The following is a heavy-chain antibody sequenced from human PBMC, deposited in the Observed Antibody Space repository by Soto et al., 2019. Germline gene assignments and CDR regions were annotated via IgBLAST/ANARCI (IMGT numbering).Heavy chain of an antibody. Sequence: SEALSLTCTVSGGSISSYYWSWIRQPPGKGLEWIGYIYYSGSTNYNPSLKSRVTISVDTSKNQFSLKLSSVTAADTAVYYCARQSPTGDHDYWGQGTLVTVSS. J-gene: IGHJ4*02. V-gene: IGHV4-59*01. CDR1: GGSISSYY. CDR2: IYYSGST. D-gene: IGHD4-17*01. CDR3: ARQSPTGDHDY.